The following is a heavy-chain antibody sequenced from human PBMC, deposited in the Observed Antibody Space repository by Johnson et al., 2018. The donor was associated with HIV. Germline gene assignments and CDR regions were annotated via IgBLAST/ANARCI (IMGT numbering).Heavy chain of an antibody. CDR2: ISSSGSTI. D-gene: IGHD1-7*01. CDR1: GFTFSDYY. CDR3: ARDRDRLNWNYGALDI. J-gene: IGHJ3*02. V-gene: IGHV3-11*04. Sequence: QVQLVESGGGLVKPGGSLRLSCAASGFTFSDYYMSWIRQAPGKGLEWVSYISSSGSTIYYEDFVKGRLTISRDNAKNSLYLQMNSLRVEDTAVYYCARDRDRLNWNYGALDIWGQGTMVTVS.